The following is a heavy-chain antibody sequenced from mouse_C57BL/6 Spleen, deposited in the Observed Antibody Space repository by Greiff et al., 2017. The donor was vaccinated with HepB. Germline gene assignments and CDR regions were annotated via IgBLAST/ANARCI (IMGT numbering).Heavy chain of an antibody. CDR1: GYTFTSYW. Sequence: VQLQQPGAELVMPGASVKLSCKASGYTFTSYWMHWVKQRPGQGLEWIGEIDPSDSYTNYNQKFKGKSTLTVDKSSSTAYMQLSSLTSEDSAVYYCARKLGRVLYFDYWGQGTTLTVSS. CDR3: ARKLGRVLYFDY. CDR2: IDPSDSYT. D-gene: IGHD4-1*01. V-gene: IGHV1-69*01. J-gene: IGHJ2*01.